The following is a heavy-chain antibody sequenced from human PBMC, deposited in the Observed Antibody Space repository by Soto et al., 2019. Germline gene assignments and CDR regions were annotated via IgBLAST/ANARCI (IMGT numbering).Heavy chain of an antibody. CDR1: GFSLSTSGVG. J-gene: IGHJ3*02. Sequence: QITLKESGPTLVKPTQTLTLTCTFSGFSLSTSGVGVGWIRQPPGKALEWLALIYWDDDKRYSPSLKSRLTITKDTPKNQVVRTMTNIDPVDTATYYCAHRSLVVPKWGAFDIWGQGTMVTVSS. D-gene: IGHD7-27*01. V-gene: IGHV2-5*02. CDR3: AHRSLVVPKWGAFDI. CDR2: IYWDDDK.